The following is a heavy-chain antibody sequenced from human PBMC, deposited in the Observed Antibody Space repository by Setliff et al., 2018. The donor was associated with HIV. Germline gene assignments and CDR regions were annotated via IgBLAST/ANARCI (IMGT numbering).Heavy chain of an antibody. J-gene: IGHJ4*02. CDR3: ARVRDYGGNFFDY. CDR2: IYTSGST. Sequence: PSETLSLTCTVSGGSISSTNYYWSWIRQPAGKGLEWIGHIYTSGSTNCNPSLKSRVTMSVDTSKNQFSLKLSSVTAADTAVYYCARVRDYGGNFFDYWGQGTLVTVSS. D-gene: IGHD4-17*01. CDR1: GGSISSTNYY. V-gene: IGHV4-61*09.